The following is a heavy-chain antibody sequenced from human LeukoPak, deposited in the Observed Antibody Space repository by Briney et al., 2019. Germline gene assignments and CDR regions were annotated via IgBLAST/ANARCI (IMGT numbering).Heavy chain of an antibody. J-gene: IGHJ3*02. V-gene: IGHV3-7*01. Sequence: GGSLRLSCAASGFTFSSYSMNWVRQAPGKGLEWVANIKQDGSEKYYVDSVKGRFTISRDNAKNSLYLQMNSLRAEDTAVYYCARELAEAFDIWGQGTMVTVSS. CDR3: ARELAEAFDI. CDR1: GFTFSSYS. CDR2: IKQDGSEK. D-gene: IGHD1-1*01.